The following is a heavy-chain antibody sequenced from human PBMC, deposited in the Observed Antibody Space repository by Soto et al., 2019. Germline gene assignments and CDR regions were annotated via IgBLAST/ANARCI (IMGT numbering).Heavy chain of an antibody. CDR1: GFTFTSYW. J-gene: IGHJ4*02. V-gene: IGHV5-51*01. CDR2: IYPGDSDT. D-gene: IGHD2-2*01. Sequence: ESLKISCKGSGFTFTSYWIAWVRQMPGKGLEWMGIIYPGDSDTSYSPSFQGQVTISADKSINTAYLHWSSLKASDTAIYYCAKHEGYCSTTTCSNFDYWGQGTLVTVSS. CDR3: AKHEGYCSTTTCSNFDY.